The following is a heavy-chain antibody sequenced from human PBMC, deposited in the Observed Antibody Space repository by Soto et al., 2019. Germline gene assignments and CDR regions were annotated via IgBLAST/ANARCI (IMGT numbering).Heavy chain of an antibody. D-gene: IGHD3-22*01. CDR2: IYYDGSNK. CDR1: GFTFSSYG. CDR3: ARELNGHYGWFDP. V-gene: IGHV3-33*01. J-gene: IGHJ5*02. Sequence: QVQLEESGGGVVQPGRSLRLSCAASGFTFSSYGMHWVRQAPGKGLEWVAVIYYDGSNKYYADSVKGRFTISRDNSKNTLYLQMNGLRAEDTAVYYCARELNGHYGWFDPWGQGTLVTVSS.